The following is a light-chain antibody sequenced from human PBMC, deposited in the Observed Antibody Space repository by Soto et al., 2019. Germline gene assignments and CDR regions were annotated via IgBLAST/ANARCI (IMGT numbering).Light chain of an antibody. Sequence: EISLTQPQAALSLAPVEGDTLSCTSSLSVSSYLAWYQQKPGQVPRLLIYDASNRAIGIPAMFSGSGSGTDFILTISSLGPDESAIYYCQQRSNGPPWTFGQGTKVDI. CDR1: LSVSSY. CDR3: QQRSNGPPWT. CDR2: DAS. V-gene: IGKV3-11*01. J-gene: IGKJ1*01.